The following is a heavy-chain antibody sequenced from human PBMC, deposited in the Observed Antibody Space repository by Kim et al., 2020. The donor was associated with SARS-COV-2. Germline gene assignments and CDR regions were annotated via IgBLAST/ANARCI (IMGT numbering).Heavy chain of an antibody. CDR1: GGSISSYY. CDR2: IYYSGST. CDR3: ARGPSRDGYLGYYYYYGMDV. V-gene: IGHV4-59*01. D-gene: IGHD2-21*01. J-gene: IGHJ6*02. Sequence: SETLSLTCTVSGGSISSYYWSWIRQPPGKGLEWIGYIYYSGSTNYNPSLKSRVTISVDTSKNQFSLKLSSVTAADTAVYYCARGPSRDGYLGYYYYYGMDVWGQGTTVTVSS.